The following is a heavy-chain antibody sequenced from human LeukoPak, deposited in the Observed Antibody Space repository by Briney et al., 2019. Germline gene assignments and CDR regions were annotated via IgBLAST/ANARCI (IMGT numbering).Heavy chain of an antibody. CDR3: AKGLFGYYYYGMDV. CDR1: GFTFSSYA. V-gene: IGHV3-23*01. CDR2: ISGSGGST. Sequence: GGSLRLSCAASGFTFSSYAMSWVRQAPGKGLEWVSAISGSGGSTYYADSVKGRFTISRDNSKNTLYLQMNSLRAEDTAVYYCAKGLFGYYYYGMDVWGQGTTVTVSS. J-gene: IGHJ6*02. D-gene: IGHD3-10*02.